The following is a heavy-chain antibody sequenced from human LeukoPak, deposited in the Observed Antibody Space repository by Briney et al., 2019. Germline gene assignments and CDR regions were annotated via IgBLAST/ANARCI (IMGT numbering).Heavy chain of an antibody. V-gene: IGHV1-2*02. D-gene: IGHD2-15*01. CDR3: ARGVVAATFYYYMDV. CDR1: GYTFTGYF. Sequence: ASVKVSCKPSGYTFTGYFIQWVRQAPGQGLEWMGWINPNSGGTDYAQKFQGRVTMTRDTSISTAYMELSRLRSDDTAVYYCARGVVAATFYYYMDVWGKGTTVTVSS. J-gene: IGHJ6*03. CDR2: INPNSGGT.